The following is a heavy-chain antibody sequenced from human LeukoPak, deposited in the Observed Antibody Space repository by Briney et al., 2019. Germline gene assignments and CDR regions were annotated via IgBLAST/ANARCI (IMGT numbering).Heavy chain of an antibody. V-gene: IGHV7-4-1*02. J-gene: IGHJ5*02. D-gene: IGHD6-19*01. CDR1: GYTFTSYA. CDR3: ARVGLRGSGWYIGRDNWFDP. Sequence: GASVKVSCKASGYTFTSYAMNWVRQAPGQGLEWMGWINTNTGNPTYAQGFTGRFVFSLDTSVSTAYLQISSLKAEDTAVYYCARVGLRGSGWYIGRDNWFDPWGQGTLVTVSS. CDR2: INTNTGNP.